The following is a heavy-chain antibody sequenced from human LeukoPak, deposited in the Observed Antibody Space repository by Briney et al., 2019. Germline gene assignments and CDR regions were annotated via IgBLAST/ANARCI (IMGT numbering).Heavy chain of an antibody. CDR2: ISWNSGSI. CDR1: GFTFDDYA. J-gene: IGHJ4*02. CDR3: AKDMLSMVATSLGV. Sequence: PGGSLRLSCAASGFTFDDYAMHWVRQAPGKGLEWVSGISWNSGSIGYADSVKGRFTISRDNAKNSLYLQMNSLRAEDTALYYCAKDMLSMVATSLGVWGQGTLVTVSS. V-gene: IGHV3-9*01. D-gene: IGHD5-12*01.